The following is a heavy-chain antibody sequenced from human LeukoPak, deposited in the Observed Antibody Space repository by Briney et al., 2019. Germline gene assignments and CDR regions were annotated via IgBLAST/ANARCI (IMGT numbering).Heavy chain of an antibody. J-gene: IGHJ6*03. V-gene: IGHV3-48*03. CDR1: GFTFSSYE. CDR2: ISSSGSTI. Sequence: GGSLRLSCAASGFTFSSYEMNWVRQAPGKGLEWVSYISSSGSTIHYADSVKGRFTISRDNAKNSLYLQMNSLRAEDTAVYYCARGRASGTYYTRGYYMDVWGKGTTVTISS. D-gene: IGHD3-10*01. CDR3: ARGRASGTYYTRGYYMDV.